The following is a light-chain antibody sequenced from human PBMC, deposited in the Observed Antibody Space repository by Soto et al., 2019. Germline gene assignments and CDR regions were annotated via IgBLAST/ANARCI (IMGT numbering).Light chain of an antibody. Sequence: VMARFACTLRMSPGERATISCRASQTISRNLALYQQTGGLAPRLLIYDASTRATGIPARFSSSGSGTGFTLTFSSLQADDAAVYYCQLDNGCPETFGHGTKVDIK. CDR1: QTISRN. J-gene: IGKJ1*01. CDR2: DAS. V-gene: IGKV3-15*01. CDR3: QLDNGCPET.